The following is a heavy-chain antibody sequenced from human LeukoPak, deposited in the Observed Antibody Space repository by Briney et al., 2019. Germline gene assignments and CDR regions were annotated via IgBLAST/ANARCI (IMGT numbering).Heavy chain of an antibody. CDR3: TRENRPFCPFAF. D-gene: IGHD2/OR15-2a*01. CDR2: ISHDGTI. J-gene: IGHJ4*02. CDR1: GGSIDITNY. V-gene: IGHV4-4*02. Sequence: SETLSLTCGVSGGSIDITNYWSWVRQAPGKGLEWIGVISHDGTINYNPSLRSRVAMSLDRANNQFSLSLTSVTAADTAVYYCTRENRPFCPFAFWGQGALVTVSS.